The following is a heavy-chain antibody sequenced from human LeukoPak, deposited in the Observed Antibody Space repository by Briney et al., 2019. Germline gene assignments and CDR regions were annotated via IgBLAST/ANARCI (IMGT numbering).Heavy chain of an antibody. J-gene: IGHJ5*02. D-gene: IGHD3-10*01. CDR3: ARGLRTITMVRGVTKELFDP. Sequence: PSETLSLTCAVYGGSFSGYYWSWIRQPPGTGLEWIGEINHSGSTNYNPSLKSRVTISVDTSKTQFSLKLSSVTAADTAVYYCARGLRTITMVRGVTKELFDPWGQGTLVTVSS. CDR2: INHSGST. V-gene: IGHV4-34*01. CDR1: GGSFSGYY.